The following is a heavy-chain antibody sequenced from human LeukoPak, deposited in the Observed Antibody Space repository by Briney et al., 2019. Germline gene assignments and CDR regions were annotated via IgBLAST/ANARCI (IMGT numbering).Heavy chain of an antibody. CDR2: IYTSGST. V-gene: IGHV4-4*07. D-gene: IGHD1-1*01. J-gene: IGHJ6*03. Sequence: SETLSLTCTVSGGSISNYYWSWIRQPAGKGLEWIGRIYTSGSTNYNPSLKSRVTMSVDTSKNQFSLKLSSVTAADTAVYYCARGSSVSPSTYYYYYMDVWGKGTTVTVSS. CDR3: ARGSSVSPSTYYYYYMDV. CDR1: GGSISNYY.